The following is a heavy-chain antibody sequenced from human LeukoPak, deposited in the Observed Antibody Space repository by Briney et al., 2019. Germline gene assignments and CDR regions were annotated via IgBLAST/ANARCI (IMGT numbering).Heavy chain of an antibody. D-gene: IGHD6-25*01. V-gene: IGHV4-59*01. Sequence: SETLSLTCTVSGGSISSYYWSWIRQPPGKGLEWIGYIYYSGSTNYNPSLKSRVTISVDTSKNQFSLKLSSVTAADTAVYYCARGNGKQRLQGNWFNPGGGETLTTAS. J-gene: IGHJ5*02. CDR2: IYYSGST. CDR3: ARGNGKQRLQGNWFNP. CDR1: GGSISSYY.